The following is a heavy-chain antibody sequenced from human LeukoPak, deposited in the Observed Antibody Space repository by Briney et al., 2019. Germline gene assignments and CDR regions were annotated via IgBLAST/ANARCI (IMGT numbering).Heavy chain of an antibody. CDR2: IYSGGNT. CDR3: AGDYPLRSKRVAFDI. CDR1: GFTVSSNY. Sequence: GGSLRLSCAASGFTVSSNYMSWVRQAPGKGLECVSVIYSGGNTYYADSVKGRSTISRDNSKNTLYLQMNSLKAEDTAVYYCAGDYPLRSKRVAFDIWGQGTMVTVSS. J-gene: IGHJ3*02. D-gene: IGHD2/OR15-2a*01. V-gene: IGHV3-66*02.